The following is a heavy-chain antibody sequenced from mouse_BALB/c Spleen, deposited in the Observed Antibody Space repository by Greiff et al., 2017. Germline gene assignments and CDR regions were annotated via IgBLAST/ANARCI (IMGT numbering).Heavy chain of an antibody. V-gene: IGHV1S81*02. CDR2: INPSNGGT. D-gene: IGHD1-2*01. J-gene: IGHJ3*01. CDR3: TRLGNSLLRPFAY. Sequence: QVQLQQSGAELVKPGASVKLSCKASGYTFTSYYMYWVKQRPGQGLEWIGEINPSNGGTNFNEKFKSKATLTVDKSSSTAYMQLSSLTSEDSAVYYCTRLGNSLLRPFAYWGQGTLVTVSA. CDR1: GYTFTSYY.